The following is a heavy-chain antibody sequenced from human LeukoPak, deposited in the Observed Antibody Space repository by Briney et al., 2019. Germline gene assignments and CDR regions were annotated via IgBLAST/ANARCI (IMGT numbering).Heavy chain of an antibody. CDR1: GDSISTYY. V-gene: IGHV4-59*08. Sequence: ETLSLTCTVSGDSISTYYWSWIRQPPGKGLEWIGYIHYSGSTNYNPSLRSRVTISVDTSKNQFSLKLSSATAADTAVYFCARRAINSVMFDYWGQGGMVGVSS. D-gene: IGHD3-16*01. CDR2: IHYSGST. J-gene: IGHJ4*02. CDR3: ARRAINSVMFDY.